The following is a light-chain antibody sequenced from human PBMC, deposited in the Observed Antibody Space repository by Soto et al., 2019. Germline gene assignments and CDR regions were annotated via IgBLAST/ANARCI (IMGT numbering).Light chain of an antibody. Sequence: QSALTQPASVSGSPGQSITISCTGTGSDIGGYKYVSWYQQNPGKAPKLLIYDVSNRPSGVSNRFSGSKSDNTASLTISGLQAEDDATYYCSSFTASTTRVVFGGGTKVTVL. CDR3: SSFTASTTRVV. CDR2: DVS. J-gene: IGLJ2*01. V-gene: IGLV2-14*01. CDR1: GSDIGGYKY.